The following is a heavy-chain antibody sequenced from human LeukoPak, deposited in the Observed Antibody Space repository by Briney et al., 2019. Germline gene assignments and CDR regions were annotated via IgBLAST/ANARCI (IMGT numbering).Heavy chain of an antibody. Sequence: GGSLRLSCAASGFTFSNCAMTWVRQAPGRGLEWVSTISGGGGRTYYAGSVKGRFTISRDNSKNTLYLQMNSLRAEDTAVYYCAKELLYCFDYWGQGTLVTVSS. J-gene: IGHJ4*02. D-gene: IGHD2-15*01. V-gene: IGHV3-23*01. CDR2: ISGGGGRT. CDR1: GFTFSNCA. CDR3: AKELLYCFDY.